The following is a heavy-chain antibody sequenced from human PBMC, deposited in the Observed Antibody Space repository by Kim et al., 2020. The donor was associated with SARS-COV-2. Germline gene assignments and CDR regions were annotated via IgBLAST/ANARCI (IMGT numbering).Heavy chain of an antibody. CDR3: ARGNAKITIFGVANYGMDV. Sequence: ASVKVSCKASGYTFTGYYMHWVRQAPGQGLEWMGWINPNSGGTNYAQKFQGRVTMTRDTSISTAYMELSRLRSDDTAVYYCARGNAKITIFGVANYGMDVWGQGTTVTVSS. CDR1: GYTFTGYY. V-gene: IGHV1-2*02. D-gene: IGHD3-3*01. CDR2: INPNSGGT. J-gene: IGHJ6*02.